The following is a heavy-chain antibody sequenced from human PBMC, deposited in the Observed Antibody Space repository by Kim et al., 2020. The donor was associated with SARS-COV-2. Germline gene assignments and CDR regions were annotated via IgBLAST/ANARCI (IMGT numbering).Heavy chain of an antibody. CDR2: ISHDGGTQ. J-gene: IGHJ4*02. CDR1: GFTFNNYV. Sequence: GGSLRLSCAASGFTFNNYVMHWVRQAPGKGLEWVAGISHDGGTQYYSDSVQGRFSISRDNSKNTLYLHMNSLRPEDTAVYYCARDMVRGITDYLDYFGQ. D-gene: IGHD1-20*01. V-gene: IGHV3-30*04. CDR3: ARDMVRGITDYLDY.